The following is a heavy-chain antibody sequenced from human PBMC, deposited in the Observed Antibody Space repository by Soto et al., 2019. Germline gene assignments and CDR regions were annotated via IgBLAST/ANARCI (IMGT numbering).Heavy chain of an antibody. CDR3: ARGVYYDSSGPAFDL. Sequence: GXSVKVSCKASVYTFTSYGLNWVRQAPGQGLEWMGWISAYNDNTNYAQKLQGRSTITTDTSTSTAYMELSSLRSDDTAPYYCARGVYYDSSGPAFDLWGQGTLVTVSS. J-gene: IGHJ5*02. CDR2: ISAYNDNT. D-gene: IGHD3-22*01. V-gene: IGHV1-18*01. CDR1: VYTFTSYG.